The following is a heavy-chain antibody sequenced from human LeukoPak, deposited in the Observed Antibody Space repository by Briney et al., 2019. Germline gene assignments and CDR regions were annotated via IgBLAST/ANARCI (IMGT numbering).Heavy chain of an antibody. CDR2: ISGRGVST. Sequence: PGGSLRLSCAASGFTFSTYAMSWVRQAPGKGLKWVSAISGRGVSTSYADSVRGRFTISRDNSKNTLYLQMNSLRAEDTAVYYCAKAASGNWNDVSDYWGQGTLVSVSS. CDR3: AKAASGNWNDVSDY. CDR1: GFTFSTYA. V-gene: IGHV3-23*01. J-gene: IGHJ4*02. D-gene: IGHD1-20*01.